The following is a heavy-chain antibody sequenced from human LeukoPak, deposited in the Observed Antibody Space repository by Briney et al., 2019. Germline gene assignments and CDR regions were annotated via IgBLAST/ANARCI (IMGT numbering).Heavy chain of an antibody. J-gene: IGHJ6*02. CDR2: IWYDGSNK. CDR1: GFTFSSYG. CDR3: AREKLNYYGMDV. Sequence: GRSLRLSCAASGFTFSSYGMHWVRQAPGKGLEWVAVIWYDGSNKYYADSVKGRFTISRDNSKNTLYLQMNSLRAEDTAVYYCAREKLNYYGMDVWGQGTTVTVSS. V-gene: IGHV3-33*01. D-gene: IGHD3-16*01.